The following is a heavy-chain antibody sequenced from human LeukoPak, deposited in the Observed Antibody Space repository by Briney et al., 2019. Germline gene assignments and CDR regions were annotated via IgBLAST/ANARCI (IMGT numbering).Heavy chain of an antibody. J-gene: IGHJ4*02. Sequence: PGGSLRLSCAASGFTFSNYAMTWVRQAPGMGLEWVSSITNTGATTYYADSVKGRFTVSRDNSKTTLYFQMNSLRVEDTAIYYCAKDRAGYSYGTFEAWGQGALVIVSS. CDR3: AKDRAGYSYGTFEA. CDR2: ITNTGATT. CDR1: GFTFSNYA. V-gene: IGHV3-23*01. D-gene: IGHD5-18*01.